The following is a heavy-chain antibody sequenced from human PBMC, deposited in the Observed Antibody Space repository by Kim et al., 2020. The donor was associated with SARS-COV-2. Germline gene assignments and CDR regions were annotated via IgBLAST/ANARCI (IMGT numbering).Heavy chain of an antibody. CDR3: ARSPLWLPFDY. V-gene: IGHV4-59*01. CDR2: T. D-gene: IGHD3-10*01. J-gene: IGHJ4*02. Sequence: TNYNPSLKSRVTISVDTSKNQFSLKLSSVTAAETAVYYCARSPLWLPFDYWGQGTLVTVSS.